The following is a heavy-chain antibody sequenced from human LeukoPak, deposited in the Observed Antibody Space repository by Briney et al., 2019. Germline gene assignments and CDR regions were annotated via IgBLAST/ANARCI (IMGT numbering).Heavy chain of an antibody. V-gene: IGHV4-59*08. J-gene: IGHJ6*02. CDR1: GGSISSYY. D-gene: IGHD2-15*01. CDR3: ARWLLLRNGMDV. CDR2: IYYSGST. Sequence: SETLSLTCTVSGGSISSYYWSWIRQPPGKGLEWIGYIYYSGSTYYNPSLKSRVTISVDTSKNQFSLKLSSVTAADTAVYYCARWLLLRNGMDVWGQGTTVTVSS.